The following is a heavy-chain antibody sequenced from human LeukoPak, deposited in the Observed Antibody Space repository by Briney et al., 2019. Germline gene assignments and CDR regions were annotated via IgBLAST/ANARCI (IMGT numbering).Heavy chain of an antibody. D-gene: IGHD6-13*01. J-gene: IGHJ4*02. CDR2: IYPGDSDT. CDR3: ARTRMGAAADPFDY. Sequence: GESLKISCKGSGYNFTSYWIDWVRRMPGKGLEWMGIIYPGDSDTRYSPSFQGQVTISADKSISTAYLQWSSLKASDTAMYYCARTRMGAAADPFDYWGQGTLVTVSS. CDR1: GYNFTSYW. V-gene: IGHV5-51*01.